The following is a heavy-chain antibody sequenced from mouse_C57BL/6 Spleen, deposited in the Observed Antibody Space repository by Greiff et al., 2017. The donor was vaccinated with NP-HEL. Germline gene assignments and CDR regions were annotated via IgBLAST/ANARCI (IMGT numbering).Heavy chain of an antibody. CDR2: IDPSDSYT. V-gene: IGHV1-59*01. CDR3: ARGITVEY. D-gene: IGHD1-1*01. CDR1: GYTFTSYW. Sequence: QVQLQQPGAELVRPGTSVKLSCKASGYTFTSYWMHWVKQRPGHGLEWIGVIDPSDSYTNYNPKFKGKATLTVDSSSSTSYMQHSSLTSEDSAIYYCARGITVEYWGQGTSVTVSS. J-gene: IGHJ4*01.